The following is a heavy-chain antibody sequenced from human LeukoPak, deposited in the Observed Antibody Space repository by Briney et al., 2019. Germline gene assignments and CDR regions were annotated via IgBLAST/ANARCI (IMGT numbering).Heavy chain of an antibody. CDR1: GYTFSSYY. CDR3: ARDDSSGLQVY. V-gene: IGHV1-46*01. D-gene: IGHD3-22*01. J-gene: IGHJ4*02. CDR2: INPSGGST. Sequence: ASVKVSCKASGYTFSSYYMHWVRQAPGQGLEWMGIINPSGGSTKYAQKLQGRVTMTSDTSTSTVYMELSSLRSEDTAVYYCARDDSSGLQVYWGQGTLVTVSS.